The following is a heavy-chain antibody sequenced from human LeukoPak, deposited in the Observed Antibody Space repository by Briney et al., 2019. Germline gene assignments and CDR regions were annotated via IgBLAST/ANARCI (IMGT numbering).Heavy chain of an antibody. J-gene: IGHJ4*02. CDR3: ARDSPGYGGYDF. CDR1: GFTFSRYW. D-gene: IGHD5-12*01. CDR2: IKQDGSEK. Sequence: PGGSLRLSCAASGFTFSRYWMSWVRQAPGKGPEWVANIKQDGSEKYYVASVKGRFTISKDNAKNSLYLQMYSLRAEDTAVYYCARDSPGYGGYDFWGQGTLVTVSS. V-gene: IGHV3-7*01.